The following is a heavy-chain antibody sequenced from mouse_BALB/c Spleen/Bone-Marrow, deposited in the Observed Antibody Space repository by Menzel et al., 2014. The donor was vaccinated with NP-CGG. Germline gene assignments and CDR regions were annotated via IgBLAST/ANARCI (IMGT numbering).Heavy chain of an antibody. CDR1: GYTFTSYW. V-gene: IGHV1-69*02. Sequence: QVQLQQSGAELVKPGPPVKLSCKASGYTFTSYWMNWIKQRPGRGLEWIGRIDPSDSETHYNQKFKDKATLTVDKSSSTAYIQLSSLTTEDSAVYYCARDRFYCGNYEIVYWGQGTLVTVSA. CDR3: ARDRFYCGNYEIVY. J-gene: IGHJ3*01. D-gene: IGHD2-1*01. CDR2: IDPSDSET.